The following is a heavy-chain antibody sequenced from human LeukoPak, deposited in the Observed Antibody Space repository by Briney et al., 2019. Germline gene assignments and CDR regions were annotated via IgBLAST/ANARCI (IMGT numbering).Heavy chain of an antibody. J-gene: IGHJ4*02. D-gene: IGHD6-13*01. CDR1: GFTFSDYY. Sequence: KTGGSLRLSCAASGFTFSDYYMSWIRQAPGKGLEWVSYISSSGSTIYYADSVKSRFTISRDNAKNSLYLQMNSLRAEDTAVYYCARGAGSSWYGLYYFDYWGQGTLVTVSS. CDR3: ARGAGSSWYGLYYFDY. CDR2: ISSSGSTI. V-gene: IGHV3-11*04.